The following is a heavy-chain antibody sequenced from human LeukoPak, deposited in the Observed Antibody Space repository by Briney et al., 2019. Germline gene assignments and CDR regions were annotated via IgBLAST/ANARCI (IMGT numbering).Heavy chain of an antibody. D-gene: IGHD4-17*01. CDR3: ARHLSTVTTWAAFDT. Sequence: SETLSLTCTVSGGSRSSYYWSWIRQPPGKGLEWIGYIYYSGSTNYNPSLKSRVTISVDTSKNQFSLNLSAVTAADTAVYYCARHLSTVTTWAAFDTWGQGTTVTVSS. CDR1: GGSRSSYY. V-gene: IGHV4-59*08. CDR2: IYYSGST. J-gene: IGHJ3*02.